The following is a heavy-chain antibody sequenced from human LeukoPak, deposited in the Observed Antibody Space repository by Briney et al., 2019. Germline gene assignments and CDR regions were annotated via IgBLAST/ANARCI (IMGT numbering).Heavy chain of an antibody. CDR1: GYTLTSYY. D-gene: IGHD3-22*01. Sequence: ASVKVSCKASGYTLTSYYMHWVRQAPGQGLEWMGIINPSGGSTSYAQKCQGRVTMTRDTSTSTVYMELSSLRSEDTAVYYCARVKPNYYDSSAYGTFDIWGQGTMVTVSS. CDR3: ARVKPNYYDSSAYGTFDI. J-gene: IGHJ3*02. CDR2: INPSGGST. V-gene: IGHV1-46*01.